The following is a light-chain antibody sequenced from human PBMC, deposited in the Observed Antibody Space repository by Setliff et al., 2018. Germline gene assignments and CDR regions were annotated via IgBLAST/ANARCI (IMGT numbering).Light chain of an antibody. Sequence: QSALTQPASVSGSPGQSITISCTGTSSDVGDYNYVSWYQQHPGKAPKLMIYDVSNRPSGVSNRFSGSKSGNTASPTISGLQAEDEADYYCSSYTSSSTLVFGGGTKGTVL. CDR2: DVS. J-gene: IGLJ2*01. CDR1: SSDVGDYNY. CDR3: SSYTSSSTLV. V-gene: IGLV2-14*03.